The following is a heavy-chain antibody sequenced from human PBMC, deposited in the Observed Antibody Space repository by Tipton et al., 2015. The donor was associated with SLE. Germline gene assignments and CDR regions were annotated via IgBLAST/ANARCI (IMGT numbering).Heavy chain of an antibody. CDR2: IYYSGST. Sequence: TLSLTCTVSGGSISTYSWSWIRQPPGKGLEWIAYIYYSGSTNYNPSLKSRVTISIDTSKNQFSLKLSSVTAADTAVYYCARDSFQHYYDLAFDIWGQGTMVTVSS. D-gene: IGHD3-22*01. CDR1: GGSISTYS. CDR3: ARDSFQHYYDLAFDI. J-gene: IGHJ3*02. V-gene: IGHV4-59*01.